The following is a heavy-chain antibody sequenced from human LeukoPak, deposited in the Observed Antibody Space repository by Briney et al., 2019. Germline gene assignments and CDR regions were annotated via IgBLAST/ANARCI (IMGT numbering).Heavy chain of an antibody. D-gene: IGHD3-10*01. CDR3: ARERTLYVSGSGYGMDV. J-gene: IGHJ6*02. CDR1: GFAFSSYG. Sequence: PGKSLRLSCAASGFAFSSYGMHWVRQAPGKGLEWVALIWYDGSNKYYADSVKGRFTISSDSSKNTLYLEMSSLRAEDTAVYFCARERTLYVSGSGYGMDVWGQGTTVTVSS. CDR2: IWYDGSNK. V-gene: IGHV3-33*01.